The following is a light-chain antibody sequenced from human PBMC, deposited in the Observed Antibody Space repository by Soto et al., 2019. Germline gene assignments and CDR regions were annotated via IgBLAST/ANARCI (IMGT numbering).Light chain of an antibody. J-gene: IGLJ7*01. CDR3: TSYTCASALRI. CDR2: EVN. V-gene: IGLV2-14*01. Sequence: QSALTQPASVSGSPGQTITICCAGTKFDIGRYDYVSWYRQHPGEAPKLIIFEVNNRPSGVSNRFSGSKSGNTASLTIFGLQVEDVALYFCTSYTCASALRIFGGGTQLTVL. CDR1: KFDIGRYDY.